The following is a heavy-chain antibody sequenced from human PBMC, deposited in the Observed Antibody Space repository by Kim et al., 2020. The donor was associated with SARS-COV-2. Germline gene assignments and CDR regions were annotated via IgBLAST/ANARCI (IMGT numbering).Heavy chain of an antibody. V-gene: IGHV1-69*13. CDR2: IIPIFGTA. CDR3: ARAMRDYDILTGYYVGAYYFDY. D-gene: IGHD3-9*01. CDR1: GGTFSSYA. J-gene: IGHJ4*02. Sequence: SVKVSCKASGGTFSSYAISWVRQAPGQGLEWMGGIIPIFGTANYAQKFQGRVTITADESTSTAYMELSSLRSEDTAVYYCARAMRDYDILTGYYVGAYYFDYWGQGTLVTVSS.